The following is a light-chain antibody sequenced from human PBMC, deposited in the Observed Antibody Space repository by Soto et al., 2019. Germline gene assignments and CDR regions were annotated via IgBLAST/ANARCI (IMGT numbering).Light chain of an antibody. CDR1: QIISTY. Sequence: DIQMTQSPSSLSASVVDRVTISCRASQIISTYLNWYQQTPGTAPRLLISRASSVKSGVPPRFSGSGSGRDFTLTISRVEAEDVGVYYCMQSLRALSCGGGTKVDIK. V-gene: IGKV1-39*01. J-gene: IGKJ4*01. CDR3: MQSLRALS. CDR2: RAS.